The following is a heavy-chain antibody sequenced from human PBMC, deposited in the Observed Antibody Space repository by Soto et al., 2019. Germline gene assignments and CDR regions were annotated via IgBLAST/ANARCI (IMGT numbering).Heavy chain of an antibody. Sequence: GGSLRLSCVASGFSFDDYGMNWVHQVPGKGLEWVSGSSWNGDSTGYADSVKGRFTISRDNARKSLYLQMNSLRVEDTALYYCANDLVVYCISTSCYAGPYYYGMDVWGQGTTVTVSS. CDR2: SSWNGDST. CDR3: ANDLVVYCISTSCYAGPYYYGMDV. CDR1: GFSFDDYG. V-gene: IGHV3-20*04. J-gene: IGHJ6*02. D-gene: IGHD2-2*01.